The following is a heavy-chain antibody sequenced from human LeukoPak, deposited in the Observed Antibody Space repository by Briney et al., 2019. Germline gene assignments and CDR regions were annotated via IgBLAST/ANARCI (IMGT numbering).Heavy chain of an antibody. J-gene: IGHJ6*03. CDR1: GGSISSHY. CDR2: IYYSGST. Sequence: SETLSLTCTVSGGSISSHYWSWIRQPPGKGLEWIGYIYYSGSTNYNPSLKSRVTISVDTSKNQFSLKLSSVTAADTAVYYCARAPGEWLDYYYMDVWGKGTTVTVSS. V-gene: IGHV4-59*11. D-gene: IGHD3-3*01. CDR3: ARAPGEWLDYYYMDV.